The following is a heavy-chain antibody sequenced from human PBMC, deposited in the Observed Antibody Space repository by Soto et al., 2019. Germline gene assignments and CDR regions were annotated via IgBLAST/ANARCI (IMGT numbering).Heavy chain of an antibody. CDR1: GGTFSSYA. CDR2: IIPIFGTA. D-gene: IGHD4-17*01. J-gene: IGHJ5*02. Sequence: SVKVSCKASGGTFSSYAISWVRQAPGQGLEWMGGIIPIFGTANYAQKFQGRVTITADESTSTAYMELSSLRSEDTAVYYCARVSDDYGGNRVGWFDPWGQGTLLTVSS. V-gene: IGHV1-69*13. CDR3: ARVSDDYGGNRVGWFDP.